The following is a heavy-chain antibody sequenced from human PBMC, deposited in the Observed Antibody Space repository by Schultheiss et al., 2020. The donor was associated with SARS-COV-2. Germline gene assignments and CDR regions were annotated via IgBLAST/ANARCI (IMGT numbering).Heavy chain of an antibody. CDR3: ARDPAGDSSGYYEGVQH. CDR2: IWYDGSNK. J-gene: IGHJ1*01. CDR1: GFTFSSYG. D-gene: IGHD3-22*01. Sequence: GGSLRLSCAASGFTFSSYGMHWVRQAPGKGLEWVAVIWYDGSNKYYADSVKGRFTISRDNSKNTLYLQMNSLRAEDTAVYYCARDPAGDSSGYYEGVQHWGQGTLVTVSS. V-gene: IGHV3-33*08.